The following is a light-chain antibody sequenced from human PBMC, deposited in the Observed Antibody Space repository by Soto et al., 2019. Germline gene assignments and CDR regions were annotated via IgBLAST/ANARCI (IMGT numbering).Light chain of an antibody. Sequence: ESVLTQSPGTLSLSPGDRATLSCRASQYVSGSYFAWYQQKPGQAPRLLIYGASSRATGIPDRFSGSGSGRDFTLNINRLEPEDFAVYYCLQYGSSPPAYTFGQGTKLEIK. V-gene: IGKV3-20*01. CDR1: QYVSGSY. CDR2: GAS. CDR3: LQYGSSPPAYT. J-gene: IGKJ2*01.